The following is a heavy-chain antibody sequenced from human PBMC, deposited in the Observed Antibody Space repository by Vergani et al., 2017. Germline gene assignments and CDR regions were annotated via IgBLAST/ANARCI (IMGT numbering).Heavy chain of an antibody. J-gene: IGHJ6*02. V-gene: IGHV3-23*01. Sequence: EVQLLESGGGLVQPGGSLRLSCGASGFTFSSYAMTWVRQAPGNGLELVSAISGSGGNTFYTDSVKGRFTISRDNSKDTLYLQMNSLRVEDTAIYYCAKARDPNCKGGNCYSYYYGLDLWGQGTTVTVSS. CDR1: GFTFSSYA. CDR3: AKARDPNCKGGNCYSYYYGLDL. CDR2: ISGSGGNT. D-gene: IGHD2-15*01.